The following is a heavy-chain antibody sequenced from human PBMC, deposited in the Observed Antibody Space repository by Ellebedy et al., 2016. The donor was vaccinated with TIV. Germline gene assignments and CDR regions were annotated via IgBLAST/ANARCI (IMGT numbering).Heavy chain of an antibody. J-gene: IGHJ6*02. CDR3: ARDRVTAIWNYGMDV. Sequence: GESLKISXAASGFTFSSYAMHWVRQAPGKGLEWVAVISYDGSNKYYADSVKGRFTISRDNSKNTLYLQMNSLRAEDTAVYYCARDRVTAIWNYGMDVWGQGTTVTVSS. CDR2: ISYDGSNK. V-gene: IGHV3-30-3*01. CDR1: GFTFSSYA. D-gene: IGHD2-21*02.